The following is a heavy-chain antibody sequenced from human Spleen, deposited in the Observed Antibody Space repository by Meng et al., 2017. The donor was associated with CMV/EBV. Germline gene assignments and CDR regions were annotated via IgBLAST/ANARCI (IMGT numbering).Heavy chain of an antibody. D-gene: IGHD3-3*01. CDR2: IYWNVGRT. CDR3: ARDHDFWSGQSPMVV. J-gene: IGHJ6*02. V-gene: IGHV3-20*04. Sequence: GGSLRLSCAASGFTFDDYGMNWVRQVPGKGLEWVARIYWNVGRTSYADSVKGRFTISRDNAKNSLYLQMNSLIDEDTALYYCARDHDFWSGQSPMVVWGQGTTVTVSS. CDR1: GFTFDDYG.